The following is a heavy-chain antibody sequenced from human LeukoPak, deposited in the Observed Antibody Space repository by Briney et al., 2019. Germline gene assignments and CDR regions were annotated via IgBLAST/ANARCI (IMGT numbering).Heavy chain of an antibody. D-gene: IGHD5-12*01. J-gene: IGHJ4*02. V-gene: IGHV1-24*01. CDR1: GYTLTELS. CDR3: ATPPGYSGYDDNDY. CDR2: FDPEDGET. Sequence: ASVKVSCKVSGYTLTELSMHWVRQAPGKGLEWMGGFDPEDGETIYAQKFQGRVTMTEDTSTDTAYMELSSLRSEDTAVYYCATPPGYSGYDDNDYWGQGTLVTVSS.